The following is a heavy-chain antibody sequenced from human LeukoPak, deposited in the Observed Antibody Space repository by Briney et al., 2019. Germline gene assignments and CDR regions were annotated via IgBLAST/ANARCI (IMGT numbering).Heavy chain of an antibody. Sequence: SETLSRTCTVYGGSVSSSRLYWGCLRQTPGKGLEWIGTIYCSGSTSYNPSLKSRVTISVDTSNNQVSRKLSSVTAADTAVYYRASGGQYYYDTSGYYIFDYWGQGTLATVSS. CDR2: IYCSGST. CDR3: ASGGQYYYDTSGYYIFDY. D-gene: IGHD3-22*01. J-gene: IGHJ4*02. CDR1: GGSVSSSRLY. V-gene: IGHV4-39*01.